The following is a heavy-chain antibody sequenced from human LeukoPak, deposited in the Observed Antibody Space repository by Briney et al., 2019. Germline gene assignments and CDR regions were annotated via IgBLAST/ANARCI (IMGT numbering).Heavy chain of an antibody. CDR1: DGSFSGYY. V-gene: IGHV4-34*01. J-gene: IGHJ4*02. CDR3: ARGPQYYYDSSGYYYGEDY. CDR2: INHSGST. Sequence: SETLSLTCAVYDGSFSGYYWSWIRQPPGKGLEWIGEINHSGSTNYNPSLKSRVTISVDTSKNQFSLKLSSVTAADTAVYYCARGPQYYYDSSGYYYGEDYWGQGTLVTVSS. D-gene: IGHD3-22*01.